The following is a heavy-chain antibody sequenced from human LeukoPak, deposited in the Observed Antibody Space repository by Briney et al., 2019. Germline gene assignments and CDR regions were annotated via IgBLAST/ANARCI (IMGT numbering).Heavy chain of an antibody. V-gene: IGHV4-4*09. J-gene: IGHJ4*02. CDR2: IYTSGST. Sequence: SETPSLTCIVSGVSISNYYWSWIRQSPGKGLEWIGYIYTSGSTNYNPSLKSRVTISVDTSKNQFSLKLSSVTAADTAVYYCARGSAARTFDYWGQGTLVTVSS. CDR1: GVSISNYY. D-gene: IGHD6-13*01. CDR3: ARGSAARTFDY.